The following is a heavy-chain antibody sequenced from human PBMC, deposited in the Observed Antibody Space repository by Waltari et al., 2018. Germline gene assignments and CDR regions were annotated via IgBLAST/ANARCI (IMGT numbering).Heavy chain of an antibody. J-gene: IGHJ4*02. CDR1: GFTFRHYA. CDR2: MSGSGGAA. V-gene: IGHV3-23*01. D-gene: IGHD2-21*02. Sequence: VQLLESGGDLGQPGGSLRLSCAASGFTFRHYAMNWVRQAPGKGLEWVPNMSGSGGAAYYADSVKGRFTISRDKSKTTLDLQMNSLRAEDTAVYYCAKDPGNWYSDSWGQGTLVTVSS. CDR3: AKDPGNWYSDS.